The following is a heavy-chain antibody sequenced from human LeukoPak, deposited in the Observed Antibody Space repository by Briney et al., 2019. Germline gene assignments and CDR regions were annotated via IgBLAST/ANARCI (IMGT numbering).Heavy chain of an antibody. J-gene: IGHJ4*02. V-gene: IGHV3-30*02. CDR3: AKDRVVTRRRSYYFDY. CDR1: GFTFSSYG. CDR2: IRYDGTNK. Sequence: GGSLRLSCAASGFTFSSYGMHWVRQAPGKGLEWVAFIRYDGTNKYYTDSVKGRFTISRDNSKNTLYLQMNSLRAEDTAVYYCAKDRVVTRRRSYYFDYWGQGTLVTVSS. D-gene: IGHD3-22*01.